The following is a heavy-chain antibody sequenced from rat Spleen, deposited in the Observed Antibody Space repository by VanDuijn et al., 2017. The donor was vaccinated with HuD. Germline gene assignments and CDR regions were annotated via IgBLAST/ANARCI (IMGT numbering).Heavy chain of an antibody. V-gene: IGHV5-25*01. CDR3: VRQDTSGYSNWFTF. Sequence: EVQLVESGGGLVQPGRSLKLSCAASGFTFSNYDMAWVRLAPTRGLEWVASISPSGGGTYYRDSVKGRFTVSRDNPKTTLYLQMDSLRSEDTATYYCVRQDTSGYSNWFTFWGQGTLVTVSS. D-gene: IGHD4-3*01. CDR1: GFTFSNYD. J-gene: IGHJ3*01. CDR2: ISPSGGGT.